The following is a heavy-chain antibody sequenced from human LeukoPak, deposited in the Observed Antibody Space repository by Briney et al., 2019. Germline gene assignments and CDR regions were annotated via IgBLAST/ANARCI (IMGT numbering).Heavy chain of an antibody. V-gene: IGHV3-48*04. CDR1: GFTFSTYS. Sequence: PGRSLRLSCAASGFTFSTYSMNWVRQAPGKGLEWVSYISSSSSTIYYADSVKGRFTISRDNAKNSLSLQMNSLRAEDTAVYYCARGGSGSYYNLPQHWGQGTLVTVSS. CDR2: ISSSSSTI. D-gene: IGHD3-10*01. CDR3: ARGGSGSYYNLPQH. J-gene: IGHJ1*01.